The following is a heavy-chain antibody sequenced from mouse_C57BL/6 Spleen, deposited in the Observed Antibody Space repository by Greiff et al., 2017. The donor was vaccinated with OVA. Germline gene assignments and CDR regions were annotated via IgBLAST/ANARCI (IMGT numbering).Heavy chain of an antibody. CDR1: GFTFSSYT. Sequence: LKESGGGLVKPGGSLKLSCAASGFTFSSYTMSWVRQTPEKRLEWVATISGGGGNTYYPDSVKGRFTISRDNAKNTLYLQMSSLRSEDTALYYCARGNYYGSSPLYYFDYWGQGTTLTVSS. J-gene: IGHJ2*01. V-gene: IGHV5-9*01. CDR2: ISGGGGNT. CDR3: ARGNYYGSSPLYYFDY. D-gene: IGHD1-1*01.